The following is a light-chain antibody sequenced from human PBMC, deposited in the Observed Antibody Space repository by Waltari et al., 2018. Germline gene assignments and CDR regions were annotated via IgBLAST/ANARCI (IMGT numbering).Light chain of an antibody. V-gene: IGLV1-44*01. CDR2: SNN. Sequence: SLHTQSPPASGTPGQRLTIACSGSRPSIGRIALNRYRQLPGAAPKLLIWSNNQRPSGVPDRFSGSKSGTSASLAISGLQSEDEADFYCATWDDSLNGYVFGTGTKVTVL. J-gene: IGLJ1*01. CDR3: ATWDDSLNGYV. CDR1: RPSIGRIA.